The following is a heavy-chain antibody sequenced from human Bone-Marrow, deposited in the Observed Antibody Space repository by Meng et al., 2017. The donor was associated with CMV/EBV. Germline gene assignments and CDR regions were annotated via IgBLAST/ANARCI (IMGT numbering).Heavy chain of an antibody. D-gene: IGHD1-26*01. Sequence: GESLKISCLVSGYTFGDCALGWVRQAPGKGLVWIGFIRSKTCGGTTEYAASVRGRFTVSRDDSKSMAYLQMNSLRAEDTAIYYCTGWGTKWDIDYWGQGARVTSYS. CDR1: GYTFGDCA. V-gene: IGHV3-49*04. CDR2: IRSKTCGGTT. CDR3: TGWGTKWDIDY. J-gene: IGHJ4*02.